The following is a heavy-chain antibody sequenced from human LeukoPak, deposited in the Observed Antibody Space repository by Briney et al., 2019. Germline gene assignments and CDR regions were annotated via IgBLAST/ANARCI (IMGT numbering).Heavy chain of an antibody. J-gene: IGHJ4*02. V-gene: IGHV1-2*02. CDR3: ARGLRGSEDY. Sequence: VSVKVSCKPSGYTRTDYYIHWVRQAPGQGLEWMGWINPNSGGTNYAQKFQGRVTMTRDTSISTAYMELSRLKSDDTAIYYCARGLRGSEDYWGQGTLVTVTS. D-gene: IGHD3-16*01. CDR2: INPNSGGT. CDR1: GYTRTDYY.